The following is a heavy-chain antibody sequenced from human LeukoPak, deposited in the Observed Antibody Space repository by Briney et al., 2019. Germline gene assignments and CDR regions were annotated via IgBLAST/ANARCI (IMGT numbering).Heavy chain of an antibody. CDR2: ISAYNGNT. V-gene: IGHV1-18*01. J-gene: IGHJ4*02. CDR1: GHTFTIYG. CDR3: ARDQLRYCSGGSCCYY. D-gene: IGHD2-15*01. Sequence: ASVKVSCKASGHTFTIYGISWVRQAPGQGLEWMGWISAYNGNTNYAQKLQGRVTMTTDTSTSTAYMELRSLRSDDTAVYYCARDQLRYCSGGSCCYYWGQGTLVTVSS.